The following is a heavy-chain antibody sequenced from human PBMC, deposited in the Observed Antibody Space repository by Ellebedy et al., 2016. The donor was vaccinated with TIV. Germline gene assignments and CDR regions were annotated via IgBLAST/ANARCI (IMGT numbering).Heavy chain of an antibody. J-gene: IGHJ3*02. CDR2: FDPEDGET. V-gene: IGHV1-24*01. D-gene: IGHD5-12*01. CDR1: GYTLTELS. Sequence: ASVKVSCXVSGYTLTELSMHWVRQAPGKGLEWMGGFDPEDGETIYAQKFQGRVTMTEDTSTDTAYMELSSLRSEDTAVYYCATLLWMPQDAFDIWGQGTMVTVSS. CDR3: ATLLWMPQDAFDI.